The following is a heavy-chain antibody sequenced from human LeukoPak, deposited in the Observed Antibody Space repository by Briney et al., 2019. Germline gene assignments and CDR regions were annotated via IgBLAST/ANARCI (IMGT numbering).Heavy chain of an antibody. CDR3: ASVFSDERAGDGYNYGLDP. CDR1: GGSFSGYY. D-gene: IGHD5-24*01. V-gene: IGHV4-34*01. CDR2: INHGGST. Sequence: SETLSLTCAVYGGSFSGYYWSWICQPPGKGLEWIGEINHGGSTNYNPSLKSRVTISVDTSKNQFSLKLSSVTAADTAVYYCASVFSDERAGDGYNYGLDPWRQGTLVTVSS. J-gene: IGHJ5*02.